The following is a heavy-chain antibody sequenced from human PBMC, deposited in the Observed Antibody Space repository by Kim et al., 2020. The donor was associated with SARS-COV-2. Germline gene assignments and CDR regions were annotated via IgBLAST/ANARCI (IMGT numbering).Heavy chain of an antibody. V-gene: IGHV4-59*13. CDR3: ARDRTGTNPGGDAFDI. Sequence: SETLSLTCTVSGGSISSYYWSWIRQPPGKGLEWIGYIYYSGSTNYNPSLKSRVTISVDTSKNQFSLKLSSVTAADTAVYYCARDRTGTNPGGDAFDIWGQGTMVTVSS. CDR2: IYYSGST. J-gene: IGHJ3*02. CDR1: GGSISSYY. D-gene: IGHD1-1*01.